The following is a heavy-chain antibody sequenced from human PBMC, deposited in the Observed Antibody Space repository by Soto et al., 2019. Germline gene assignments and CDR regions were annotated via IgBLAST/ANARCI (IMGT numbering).Heavy chain of an antibody. CDR2: IYWDDDK. Sequence: QITLKESGPTLVKPTQTLTLTCTFSAFSLSTGGVGVGWIRQPPGKALEWLALIYWDDDKRYSPSLRSRLTITKDTSKNQVVLTMTNRDPVDTATYYCIQSRCGGDCLQSYASYYYYGMDVWCQGTTVTVSS. CDR3: IQSRCGGDCLQSYASYYYYGMDV. V-gene: IGHV2-5*02. D-gene: IGHD2-21*02. J-gene: IGHJ6*02. CDR1: AFSLSTGGVG.